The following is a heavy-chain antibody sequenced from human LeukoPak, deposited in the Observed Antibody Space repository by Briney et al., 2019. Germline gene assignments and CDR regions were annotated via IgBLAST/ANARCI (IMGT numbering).Heavy chain of an antibody. CDR1: GYTFTSYG. V-gene: IGHV1-18*01. Sequence: ASVKVSCKASGYTFTSYGISWVRQAPGQGLEWMGWISAYNGNTNYAQKLQGRVTMTTDTSTSTAYMELRSLRSDDTAVYYCARRYSSGWYYYYMDVWGKGTTVTISS. D-gene: IGHD6-19*01. CDR3: ARRYSSGWYYYYMDV. J-gene: IGHJ6*03. CDR2: ISAYNGNT.